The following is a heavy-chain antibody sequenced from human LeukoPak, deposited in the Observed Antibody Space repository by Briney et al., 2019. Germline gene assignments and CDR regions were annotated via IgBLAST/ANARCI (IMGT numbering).Heavy chain of an antibody. CDR3: ARDSGGVGATNAFDI. D-gene: IGHD1-26*01. V-gene: IGHV3-21*01. CDR2: ISSSSSYI. J-gene: IGHJ3*02. CDR1: GFTSSSYS. Sequence: GGSLRLSCAASGFTSSSYSMNWVRQAPGKGLESVSSISSSSSYIYYADSVKGRFTISRDNPNNSLYLQMNSLRAADTAVYYCARDSGGVGATNAFDIWGQGTMVTVSS.